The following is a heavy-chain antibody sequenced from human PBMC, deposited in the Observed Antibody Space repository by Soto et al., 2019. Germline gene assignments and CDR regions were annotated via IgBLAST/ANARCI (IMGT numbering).Heavy chain of an antibody. CDR3: ARRESSYYDY. V-gene: IGHV3-21*01. D-gene: IGHD2-2*01. CDR2: ISTGSDYI. CDR1: GFTFSNHH. Sequence: EVQLVESGGGLVKPGGSLRLSCAASGFTFSNHHMHWVRQAPGKGLEWVSSISTGSDYIYYVDSVKGRFPISRDNAKNSLYLQMNSLRAEDTAVYYCARRESSYYDYWGQGTLVTVSS. J-gene: IGHJ4*02.